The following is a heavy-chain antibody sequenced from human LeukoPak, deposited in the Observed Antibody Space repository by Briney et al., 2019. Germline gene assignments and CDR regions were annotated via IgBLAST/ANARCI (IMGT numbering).Heavy chain of an antibody. CDR1: GFTVSSNY. D-gene: IGHD6-13*01. J-gene: IGHJ4*02. Sequence: GGSLRLSCAASGFTVSSNYMSWVRQAPGKGLEWVSVIYSGGSTYYADSVKGRFTISRDNSKNTLYLQMNSLRAEDTAVYYCAREELGRGMGYFDYWGQGTLVTVSS. CDR2: IYSGGST. CDR3: AREELGRGMGYFDY. V-gene: IGHV3-53*01.